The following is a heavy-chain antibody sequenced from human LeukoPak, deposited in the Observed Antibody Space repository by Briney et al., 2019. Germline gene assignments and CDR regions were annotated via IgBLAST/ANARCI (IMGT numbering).Heavy chain of an antibody. CDR3: ARAGEVSGSYYGFFTFDI. Sequence: SQTLSLTCAISGDSVSSNSAAWNRIRQSPSRGLEWLGRTYYRSKWYNDYAVSVKSRITINPDTSKNQFSLQLNSVTPEDTAVYYCARAGEVSGSYYGFFTFDIWGQGTMVTVSS. V-gene: IGHV6-1*01. CDR1: GDSVSSNSAA. J-gene: IGHJ3*02. CDR2: TYYRSKWYN. D-gene: IGHD1-26*01.